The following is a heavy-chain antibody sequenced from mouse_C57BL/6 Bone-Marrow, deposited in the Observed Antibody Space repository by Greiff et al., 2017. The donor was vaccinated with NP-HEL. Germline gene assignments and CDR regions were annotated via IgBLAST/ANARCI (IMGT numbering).Heavy chain of an antibody. J-gene: IGHJ4*01. CDR2: IDPEDGET. V-gene: IGHV14-2*01. D-gene: IGHD1-1*01. CDR3: ARDYGSFYYYAMDY. CDR1: GFNIKDYY. Sequence: EVQRVESGAELVKPGASVKLSCTASGFNIKDYYMHWVKQRTEQGLEWIGRIDPEDGETKYAPKFQGKATITADTSSNAADLQLSSLTSEDTAVYYCARDYGSFYYYAMDYWGQGTSVTVSS.